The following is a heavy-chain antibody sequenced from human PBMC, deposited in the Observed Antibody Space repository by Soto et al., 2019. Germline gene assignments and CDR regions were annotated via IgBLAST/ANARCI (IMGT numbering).Heavy chain of an antibody. CDR3: VRTAEHTFDH. CDR1: GFTFSDYY. J-gene: IGHJ4*02. Sequence: GGSLRLSCAASGFTFSDYYMSWIRQPPGKGLEWVSYISRSGSTIYYADSVKGRFTISRDNAKNSLYLQMNSLRAEDTAVYYCVRTAEHTFDHWGQGTLVTVSS. CDR2: ISRSGSTI. V-gene: IGHV3-11*01.